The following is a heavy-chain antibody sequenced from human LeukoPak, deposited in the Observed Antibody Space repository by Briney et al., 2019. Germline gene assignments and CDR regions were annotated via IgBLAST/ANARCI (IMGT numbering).Heavy chain of an antibody. CDR3: ARDGHPGAYNWFDP. Sequence: ASVKASCKASAYTLTSYATNWVRHAPEHVLEWMGSINTNTGNPTYAKCFTGRLVFSLDTSVSTAFLKISSLKAGENSVYYCARDGHPGAYNWFDPWGQGTLVTVSS. V-gene: IGHV7-4-1*02. CDR2: INTNTGNP. D-gene: IGHD4/OR15-4a*01. J-gene: IGHJ5*02. CDR1: AYTLTSYA.